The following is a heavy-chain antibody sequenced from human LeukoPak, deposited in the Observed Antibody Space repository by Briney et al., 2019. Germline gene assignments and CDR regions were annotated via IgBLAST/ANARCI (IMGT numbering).Heavy chain of an antibody. CDR2: INSDGSST. CDR1: GFTFSSYW. D-gene: IGHD1-26*01. V-gene: IGHV3-74*01. J-gene: IGHJ4*02. CDR3: ARDLTVGPTTDYFDY. Sequence: GGSLRLPCAASGFTFSSYWMHWVRQAPGKGLVWVSRINSDGSSTSYADSVKGRFTISRDNAKNTLYLQMNSLRAEDTAVYYCARDLTVGPTTDYFDYWGQGTLVTVSS.